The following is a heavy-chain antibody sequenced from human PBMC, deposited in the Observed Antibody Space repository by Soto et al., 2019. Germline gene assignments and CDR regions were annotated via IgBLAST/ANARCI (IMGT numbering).Heavy chain of an antibody. CDR1: GGSFSGYY. CDR3: ARDGDSYGGTSFDY. J-gene: IGHJ4*02. D-gene: IGHD5-18*01. CDR2: INHSGST. Sequence: SETLSLTCAVYGGSFSGYYWTWIRQPPGTGLEWIGEINHSGSTNYNPSLKSRVTISVDTSKNQFSLKLSSVTAADTAVYYCARDGDSYGGTSFDYWGQGTLVTVS. V-gene: IGHV4-34*01.